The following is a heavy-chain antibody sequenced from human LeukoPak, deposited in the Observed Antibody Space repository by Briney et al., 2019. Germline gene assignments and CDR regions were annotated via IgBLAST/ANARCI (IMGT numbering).Heavy chain of an antibody. D-gene: IGHD5-18*01. J-gene: IGHJ4*02. Sequence: GGSLRLSCAASGFTFSSYNMNWVRQAPGKGLEWVSSISSSSSYIYYADSVKGRFTISRDNAKNSLYLQMNSLRAEDTAVYYCARDISYGYVFDYWGQGTLVTVSS. CDR2: ISSSSSYI. CDR3: ARDISYGYVFDY. V-gene: IGHV3-21*01. CDR1: GFTFSSYN.